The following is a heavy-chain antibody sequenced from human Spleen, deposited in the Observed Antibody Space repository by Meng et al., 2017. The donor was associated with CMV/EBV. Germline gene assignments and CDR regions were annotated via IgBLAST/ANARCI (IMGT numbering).Heavy chain of an antibody. CDR3: ARLTRRTFAFGL. CDR1: GFTFSSYW. V-gene: IGHV3-74*01. J-gene: IGHJ4*02. Sequence: GGSLRLSCVASGFTFSSYWMHWVRQGPGEGLVWVSRITADGTITSYADSVKGRFTISRDNAKNSLYLQMNSLTAEDTAVYYCARLTRRTFAFGLWGQGTPVTVSS. D-gene: IGHD3-3*01. CDR2: ITADGTIT.